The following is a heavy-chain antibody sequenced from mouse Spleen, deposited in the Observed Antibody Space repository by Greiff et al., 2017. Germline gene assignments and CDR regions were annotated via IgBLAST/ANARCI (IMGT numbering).Heavy chain of an antibody. J-gene: IGHJ2*01. D-gene: IGHD3-2*02. CDR2: INYDGSST. CDR3: ARDSSGYDY. V-gene: IGHV5-16*01. CDR1: GFTFSDYY. Sequence: EVKLVESEGGLVQPGSSMKLSCTASGFTFSDYYMAWVRQVPEKGLEWVANINYDGSSTYYLDSLKSRFIISRDNVKNILYLQMSSLKSEDTATYYCARDSSGYDYWGQGTTLTVSS.